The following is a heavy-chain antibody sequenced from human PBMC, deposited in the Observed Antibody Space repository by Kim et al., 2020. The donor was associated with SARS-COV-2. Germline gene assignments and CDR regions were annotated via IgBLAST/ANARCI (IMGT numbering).Heavy chain of an antibody. Sequence: SVKVSCKASGGTFSSYAISWVRQAPGQGLEWMGGIIPIFGTANYAQKFQGRVTITADESTSTAYMELSSLRSEDTAVYYCARELELRKNWFDPWGQGTLVTVSS. CDR3: ARELELRKNWFDP. D-gene: IGHD1-7*01. J-gene: IGHJ5*02. CDR1: GGTFSSYA. V-gene: IGHV1-69*13. CDR2: IIPIFGTA.